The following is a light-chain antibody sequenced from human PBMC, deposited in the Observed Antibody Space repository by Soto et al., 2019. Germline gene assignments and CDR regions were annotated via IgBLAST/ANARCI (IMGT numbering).Light chain of an antibody. CDR1: QSVSSN. CDR3: QQYNNWPPWT. J-gene: IGKJ1*01. Sequence: EIMMTQSPATLSVTPGERATLSCKASQSVSSNLAWYQQKPGQAPRLLIYGASTRATGIPARFSGSGSGTEFTLTISNLQSEDFAVYYCQQYNNWPPWTFGQGTKVDIK. CDR2: GAS. V-gene: IGKV3-15*01.